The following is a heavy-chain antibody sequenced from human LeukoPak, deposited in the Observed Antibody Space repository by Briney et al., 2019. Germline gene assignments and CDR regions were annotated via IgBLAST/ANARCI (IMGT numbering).Heavy chain of an antibody. Sequence: GGSLRLSCAASGFTFSSYGMHWVRQAPGKGLEWVSVIWYDGSNKYYADSVKGRFTISRDNSKTTLYLQMNSLRAEDTAVYYCAGLHMSYREVQDYWGQGTLVTVSS. D-gene: IGHD3-16*02. CDR3: AGLHMSYREVQDY. CDR1: GFTFSSYG. J-gene: IGHJ4*02. V-gene: IGHV3-33*01. CDR2: IWYDGSNK.